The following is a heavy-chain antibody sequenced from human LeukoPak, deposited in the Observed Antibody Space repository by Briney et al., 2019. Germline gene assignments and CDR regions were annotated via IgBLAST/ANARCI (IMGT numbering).Heavy chain of an antibody. CDR3: ARQTRTRYFDY. D-gene: IGHD1-1*01. V-gene: IGHV1-18*04. CDR1: GYTFTGYY. Sequence: ASVKVSCKASGYTFTGYYMHWVRQAPGQGLEWMGWISAYNGNTNYAQKLQGRVTMTTDTSTSTAYMELRSLRSDDTAVYYCARQTRTRYFDYWGQGTLVTVSS. J-gene: IGHJ4*02. CDR2: ISAYNGNT.